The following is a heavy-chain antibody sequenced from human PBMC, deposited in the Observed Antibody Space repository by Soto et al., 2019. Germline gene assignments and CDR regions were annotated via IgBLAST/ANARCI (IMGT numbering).Heavy chain of an antibody. Sequence: QVQLAQSGAEVKKPGASVKVSCKASGYSFTSYDINWVRQATGQGLEWMGWMNPNRGNTGYAQKYQGRVTMTRNTTISTAYMELSSVRSEDTAVYYCARERSDHVDLWGQGTTVTVSS. CDR2: MNPNRGNT. CDR3: ARERSDHVDL. D-gene: IGHD4-17*01. V-gene: IGHV1-8*01. J-gene: IGHJ6*02. CDR1: GYSFTSYD.